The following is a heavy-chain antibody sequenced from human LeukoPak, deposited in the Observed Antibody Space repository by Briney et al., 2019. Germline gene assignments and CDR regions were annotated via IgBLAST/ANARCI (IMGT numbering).Heavy chain of an antibody. CDR1: GFTFSNYA. J-gene: IGHJ4*02. CDR2: ISDSGTST. V-gene: IGHV3-23*01. D-gene: IGHD2-2*01. CDR3: AKGPRYCSSTSCYRGDY. Sequence: GGSLRLSCAASGFTFSNYAMTWVRQAPGKGLQWVSSISDSGTSTDYADSVKGRLTIARDNSKNTVYLQMNSLRAGDTAVYYCAKGPRYCSSTSCYRGDYWGQGTLVTVSS.